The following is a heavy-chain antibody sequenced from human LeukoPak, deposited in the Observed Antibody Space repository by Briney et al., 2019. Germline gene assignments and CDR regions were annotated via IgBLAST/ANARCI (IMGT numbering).Heavy chain of an antibody. D-gene: IGHD5-18*01. V-gene: IGHV3-66*01. Sequence: GGSLRLSCAASEFSVGSSYMTWVRQAPGKGLEWVSLIYSGGSTYYADSVKGRFTISRDNSKNTLYLQMNSLRAEDTAVYYCVEGGAARFDYWGQGTLVAVSS. J-gene: IGHJ4*02. CDR2: IYSGGST. CDR1: EFSVGSSY. CDR3: VEGGAARFDY.